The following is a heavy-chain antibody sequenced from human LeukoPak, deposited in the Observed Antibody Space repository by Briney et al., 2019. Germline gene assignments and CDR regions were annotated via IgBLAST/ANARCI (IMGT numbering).Heavy chain of an antibody. D-gene: IGHD3-10*01. CDR3: ARGGGSGSYYKRRPHYYYGVDV. Sequence: SETLSPTCAVYGGSFSGYYWSWIRQPPGKGLEWIGEINHSGSTNYNPSLKSRVTISVDTSKNQFSLKLSSVTAADTAVYYCARGGGSGSYYKRRPHYYYGVDVWGQGTTVTVSS. CDR1: GGSFSGYY. V-gene: IGHV4-34*01. CDR2: INHSGST. J-gene: IGHJ6*02.